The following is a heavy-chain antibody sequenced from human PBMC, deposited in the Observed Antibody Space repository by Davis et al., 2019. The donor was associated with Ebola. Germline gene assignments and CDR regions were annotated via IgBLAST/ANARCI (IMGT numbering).Heavy chain of an antibody. V-gene: IGHV1-2*02. CDR3: ARELHGGEFNY. CDR2: INPHSGGT. D-gene: IGHD3-16*01. J-gene: IGHJ4*02. CDR1: GYSFTDYY. Sequence: ASVKVSCKTSGYSFTDYYMHWVRQAPGQGLEWMGWINPHSGGTHYARKFQGRVTVTSDTSISTAYMDLSSLTSDDTAVFYCARELHGGEFNYWGQGTLVTVSS.